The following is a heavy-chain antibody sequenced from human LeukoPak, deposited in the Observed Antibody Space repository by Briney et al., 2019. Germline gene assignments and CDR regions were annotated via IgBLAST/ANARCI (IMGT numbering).Heavy chain of an antibody. V-gene: IGHV4-59*01. CDR2: IHYSGGS. J-gene: IGHJ6*03. CDR3: ARATYYYEKRNYYYYMDV. CDR1: GGSISSYY. Sequence: SETLSLTCTVSGGSISSYYWSWIRQPPGKGLEWIGYIHYSGGSNYNPSLKSRVTMSADTSKNQFSLKLSSVTAADTAVYYCARATYYYEKRNYYYYMDVWGKGTTVTVSS. D-gene: IGHD3-22*01.